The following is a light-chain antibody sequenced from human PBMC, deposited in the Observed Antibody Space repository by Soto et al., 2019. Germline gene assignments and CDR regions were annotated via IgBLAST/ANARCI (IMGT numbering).Light chain of an antibody. CDR3: QQYYSTIT. Sequence: DIVMTQSPDSLSVSLGERATINCKSSQSVLYSSNNKNYLAWYQQKPGQPPKLLIYWASTRESGVPDRFRGSGSGTDFTLTNSSPQAEDVAVSDGQQYYSTITFAEGTRLEI. V-gene: IGKV4-1*01. CDR2: WAS. CDR1: QSVLYSSNNKNY. J-gene: IGKJ5*01.